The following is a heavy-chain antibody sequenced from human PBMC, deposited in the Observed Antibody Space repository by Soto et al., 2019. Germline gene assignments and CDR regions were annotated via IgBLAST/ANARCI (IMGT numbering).Heavy chain of an antibody. CDR1: GYTFTSYY. J-gene: IGHJ6*02. Sequence: ASVKVSCKASGYTFTSYYMHWVRQAPGQGLEWMGIINPSGGSTSYAQKFQGRVTMTRDTSTSTVYMELSSLRSEDTAVYCCARVGCSGGSFYWEEYYYYGMDVWGQGTTVTVSS. CDR2: INPSGGST. V-gene: IGHV1-46*01. D-gene: IGHD2-15*01. CDR3: ARVGCSGGSFYWEEYYYYGMDV.